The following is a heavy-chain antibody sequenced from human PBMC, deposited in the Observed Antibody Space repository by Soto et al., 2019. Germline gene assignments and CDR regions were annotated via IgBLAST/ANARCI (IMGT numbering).Heavy chain of an antibody. J-gene: IGHJ4*02. V-gene: IGHV4-34*01. Sequence: QVQLQQWGAGLLKPSETLSLTCAVYGGSFSGYYWSWIRQPPGKGLEWIGEINHSGSTNYNPSLTGRVAVAVDRSKNQFSLKLSSVTAADTAVYYCARGRNRLLWFGEGCIDYWGQGTLVTVSS. CDR2: INHSGST. CDR1: GGSFSGYY. CDR3: ARGRNRLLWFGEGCIDY. D-gene: IGHD3-10*01.